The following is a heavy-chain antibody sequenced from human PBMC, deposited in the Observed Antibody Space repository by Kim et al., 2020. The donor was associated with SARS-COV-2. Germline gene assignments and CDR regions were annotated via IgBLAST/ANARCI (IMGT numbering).Heavy chain of an antibody. CDR2: ISRSSETI. V-gene: IGHV3-48*04. D-gene: IGHD4-17*01. J-gene: IGHJ4*02. CDR1: GFTFRNYY. CDR3: GISDYGNNQVDF. Sequence: GGSLRLSCAVSGFTFRNYYMNWVRQAPGKGLEWVSYISRSSETIYYADSVKGRFTISRDNAKNSLYLQMNSLRAEDTAVYYCGISDYGNNQVDFFGQGTLVTVSS.